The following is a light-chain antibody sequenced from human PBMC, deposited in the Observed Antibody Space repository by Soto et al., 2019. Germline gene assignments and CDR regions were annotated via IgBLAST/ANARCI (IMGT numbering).Light chain of an antibody. CDR2: ENN. Sequence: QSVLTQPPSVSEAPGQRVTISCTGSSSNIGAGYEAHWYQQVPGTAPKQLIYENNNRPSWVPDGFSGSKSGTSASLDITGLQAEYEAEYYFQSYDSSLSGYVFGTGTKLTVL. V-gene: IGLV1-40*01. J-gene: IGLJ1*01. CDR3: QSYDSSLSGYV. CDR1: SSNIGAGYE.